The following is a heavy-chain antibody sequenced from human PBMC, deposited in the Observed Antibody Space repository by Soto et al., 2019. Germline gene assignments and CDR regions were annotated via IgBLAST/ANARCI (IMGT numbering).Heavy chain of an antibody. CDR1: GGTFSSYA. CDR2: IIPIFGTA. Sequence: QVQLVQSGAEVKKPGSSVKVSSKASGGTFSSYAISWVRQAPGQGLEWMGGIIPIFGTANYAQKFQGRVTITADESTSTAYMELSSLRSEDTAVYYCARDRPITGTTSMDYWGQGTLVTGSS. J-gene: IGHJ4*02. D-gene: IGHD1-20*01. CDR3: ARDRPITGTTSMDY. V-gene: IGHV1-69*01.